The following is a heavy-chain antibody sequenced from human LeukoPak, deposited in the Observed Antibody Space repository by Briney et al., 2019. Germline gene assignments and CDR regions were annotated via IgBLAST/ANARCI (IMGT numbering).Heavy chain of an antibody. CDR1: GGSISSSSYY. J-gene: IGHJ4*02. D-gene: IGHD1-26*01. Sequence: KPSETLSLTCTVSGGSISSSSYYWGWIRQPPGKGLEWIGRIYYSGSTYYNPSLRSRVTISVDTSKNQFSLKLSSVTAADTAVYYCARLAYSGSYYWGQGTLVTVSS. CDR3: ARLAYSGSYY. V-gene: IGHV4-39*01. CDR2: IYYSGST.